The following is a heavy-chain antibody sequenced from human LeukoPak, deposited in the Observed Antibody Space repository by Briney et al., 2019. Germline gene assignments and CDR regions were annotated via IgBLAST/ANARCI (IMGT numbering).Heavy chain of an antibody. J-gene: IGHJ5*02. CDR2: ISSSSSYI. CDR3: AREYRGYDFWSGYYSGWFDP. D-gene: IGHD3-3*01. V-gene: IGHV3-21*01. Sequence: RGSLRLSCAASGFTFSSYSMNWVRQAPGKGLKWVSSISSSSSYIYYADSVKGRFTISRDNAKNSLYLQMNSLRAEDTAVYYCAREYRGYDFWSGYYSGWFDPWGQGTLVTVSS. CDR1: GFTFSSYS.